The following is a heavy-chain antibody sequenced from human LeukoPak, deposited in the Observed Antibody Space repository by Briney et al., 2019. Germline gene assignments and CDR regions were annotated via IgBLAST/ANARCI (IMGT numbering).Heavy chain of an antibody. CDR1: GFTFSSYA. CDR3: AKDRGVQLWSSLGY. D-gene: IGHD5-18*01. Sequence: GGSLRLSCAASGFTFSSYAMSWVRQAPGKGLEWVSAISGSGGSTYYADSVKGRFTISRDNSKNTLNLQMNSLRAEDTAEYYCAKDRGVQLWSSLGYWGQGTLVTVSS. V-gene: IGHV3-23*01. CDR2: ISGSGGST. J-gene: IGHJ4*02.